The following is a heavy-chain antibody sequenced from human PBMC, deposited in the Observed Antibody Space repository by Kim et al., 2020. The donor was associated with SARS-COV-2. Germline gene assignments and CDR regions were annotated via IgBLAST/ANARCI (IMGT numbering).Heavy chain of an antibody. Sequence: GGSLRLSCAASGFTFSSYSMNWVRQAPGKGLEWVSSISSSSSYIYYADSVKGRFTISRDNAKNSLYLQMNSLRAEDTAVYYCVTSAQQLYDAFDIWGQGTMVTVSS. V-gene: IGHV3-21*01. CDR1: GFTFSSYS. CDR3: VTSAQQLYDAFDI. J-gene: IGHJ3*02. CDR2: ISSSSSYI. D-gene: IGHD6-13*01.